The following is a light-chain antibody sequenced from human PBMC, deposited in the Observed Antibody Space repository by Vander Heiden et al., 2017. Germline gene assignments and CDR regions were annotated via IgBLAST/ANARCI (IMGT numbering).Light chain of an antibody. J-gene: IGKJ3*01. Sequence: EIVLTQSPGTPSLTPGERATLSCRASQSVSSSYLAWYQQKPGQAPRLLIYGASSRATGIPDRFSGSGSGTDFTLTISRLEPEDFSVYYCQALGVTFGPGTKVDIK. V-gene: IGKV3-20*01. CDR2: GAS. CDR3: QALGVT. CDR1: QSVSSSY.